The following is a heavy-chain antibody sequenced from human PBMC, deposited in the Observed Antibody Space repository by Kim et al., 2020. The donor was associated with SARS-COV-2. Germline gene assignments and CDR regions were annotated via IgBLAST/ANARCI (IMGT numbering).Heavy chain of an antibody. CDR1: GGSISSDGNY. Sequence: SETLSLTCTVSGGSISSDGNYWGWIRQPPGKGLEWIGSINYNRKTYYNSSLKSRVTISVDTYKNHFSLKLNSATAADTAVYFCARLPDYNDYIDYWGQGTLVTVSS. CDR3: ARLPDYNDYIDY. J-gene: IGHJ4*02. CDR2: INYNRKT. V-gene: IGHV4-39*02. D-gene: IGHD4-4*01.